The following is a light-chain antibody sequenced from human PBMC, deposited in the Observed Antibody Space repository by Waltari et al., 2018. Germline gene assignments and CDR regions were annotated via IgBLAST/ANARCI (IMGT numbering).Light chain of an antibody. CDR1: QSVLYSSHNKNY. CDR3: QQYYTSPFT. CDR2: WAA. Sequence: DIVMTQSPDSLAVSLGERATINCKSSQSVLYSSHNKNYLAWYQQKPGQPPKLLIYWAATRESGVPERFRGSGSGTDFTLTISSLQAEDVAVYYCQQYYTSPFTFGPGAKVDIK. J-gene: IGKJ3*01. V-gene: IGKV4-1*01.